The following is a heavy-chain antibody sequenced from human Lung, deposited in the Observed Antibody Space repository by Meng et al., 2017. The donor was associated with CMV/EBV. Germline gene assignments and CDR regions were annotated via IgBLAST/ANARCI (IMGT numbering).Heavy chain of an antibody. D-gene: IGHD2-8*01. CDR3: ARRWGASVGVYYYYGMDV. J-gene: IGHJ6*02. CDR2: ITYSSSYK. Sequence: GGSLRLXCAASGFNFSDYSMNWVRQAPGKGLEWVSSITYSSSYKKYADSVKGRFTISRDNAKNSLFLQMSGLRAEDTAVYYCARRWGASVGVYYYYGMDVXGHGXTVTVSS. CDR1: GFNFSDYS. V-gene: IGHV3-21*06.